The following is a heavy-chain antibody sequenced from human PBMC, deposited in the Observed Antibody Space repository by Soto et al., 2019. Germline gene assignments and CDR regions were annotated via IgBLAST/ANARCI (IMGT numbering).Heavy chain of an antibody. Sequence: QVQLVESGGGVVQPGRSLRLSCAASGFTFSSYAMHWVRQAPGKGLEWVAVISYDGSNKYYADSVKGRFTISRDNSKNTLYRQMNSLIAEDTAVYYCARVYSNYYYYYGMDVWGQGTTVTVSS. CDR2: ISYDGSNK. V-gene: IGHV3-30-3*01. CDR3: ARVYSNYYYYYGMDV. D-gene: IGHD4-4*01. CDR1: GFTFSSYA. J-gene: IGHJ6*02.